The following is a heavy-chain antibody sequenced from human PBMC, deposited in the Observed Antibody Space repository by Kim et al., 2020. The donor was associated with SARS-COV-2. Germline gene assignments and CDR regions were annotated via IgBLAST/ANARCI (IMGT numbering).Heavy chain of an antibody. CDR1: GYDFTDFY. V-gene: IGHV5-10-1*01. D-gene: IGHD3-10*01. CDR2: IDPANSYI. J-gene: IGHJ6*02. Sequence: GESLEISCKGFGYDFTDFYITWVRQVAGQSLEWIGRIDPANSYINYSPSFQGHVTFSVDKSISTAYLQWSSLMASDSAMYYCARLRGRDYYYSLDVWGQGTTITVPS. CDR3: ARLRGRDYYYSLDV.